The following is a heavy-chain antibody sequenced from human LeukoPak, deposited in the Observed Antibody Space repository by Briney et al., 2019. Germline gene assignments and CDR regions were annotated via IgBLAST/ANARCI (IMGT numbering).Heavy chain of an antibody. J-gene: IGHJ4*02. D-gene: IGHD3-9*01. CDR3: ARGNILTGYCFDF. V-gene: IGHV4-34*01. CDR1: GGSITGYH. CDR2: IHYTGAT. Sequence: SETLPLTCAVYGGSITGYHWSWIRQTPGRGLEWVGEIHYTGATSYNPSLKSRATISTDTSKNQFSLRLSSVTAADTAVYYCARGNILTGYCFDFWGQGALVTVSS.